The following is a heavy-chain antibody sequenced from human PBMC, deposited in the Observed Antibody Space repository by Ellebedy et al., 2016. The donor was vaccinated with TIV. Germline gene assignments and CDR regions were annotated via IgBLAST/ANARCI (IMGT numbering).Heavy chain of an antibody. V-gene: IGHV3-7*01. J-gene: IGHJ4*02. Sequence: PGGSLRLSCAASGFTVSSNYMSWVRQAPGKGLEWVASIKQEGYEQSYVDSVEGRFTISRDNAKNSLYLQMISLRAEDTAVYYCARDQGWAVPGSTRFDYWGQGTLVTVSS. CDR3: ARDQGWAVPGSTRFDY. CDR2: IKQEGYEQ. CDR1: GFTVSSNY. D-gene: IGHD6-19*01.